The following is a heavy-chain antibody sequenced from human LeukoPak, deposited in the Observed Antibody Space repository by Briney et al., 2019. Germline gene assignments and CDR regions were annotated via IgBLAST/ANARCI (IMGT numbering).Heavy chain of an antibody. D-gene: IGHD6-19*01. CDR1: DYSISSGYF. V-gene: IGHV4-38-2*02. Sequence: KPSETLSLTCTVSDYSISSGYFWGWIRPSPGKGLQWIGSIYQSGFTYYNPSLKSRVTVSVDTSNNQFSLKLNSVTAADTAVYYCAGSHQWLDAFHVWGQGTMVTVSS. J-gene: IGHJ3*01. CDR3: AGSHQWLDAFHV. CDR2: IYQSGFT.